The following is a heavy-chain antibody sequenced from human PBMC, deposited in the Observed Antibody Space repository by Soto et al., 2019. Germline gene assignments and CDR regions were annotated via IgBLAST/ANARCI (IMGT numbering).Heavy chain of an antibody. D-gene: IGHD6-19*01. V-gene: IGHV3-30*18. CDR2: ISYDGSNK. CDR3: VKDGSSGWPYYYGLDV. CDR1: GFTFSSYG. Sequence: GGSLRLSCGASGFTFSSYGMHWVRQAPGKGLEWVAVISYDGSNKYYADSVKGRFTIARDNSKNTLFLHMSSLRAEDTAVYYCVKDGSSGWPYYYGLDVWGKGTSVTVSS. J-gene: IGHJ6*04.